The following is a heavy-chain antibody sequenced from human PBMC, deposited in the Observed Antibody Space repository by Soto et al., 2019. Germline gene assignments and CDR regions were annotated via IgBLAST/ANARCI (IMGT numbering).Heavy chain of an antibody. D-gene: IGHD2-2*01. V-gene: IGHV3-33*01. CDR1: GFTFSSYG. Sequence: QVQLVESGGGVVQPGRSLRLSCAASGFTFSSYGMHWVRQAPGKGLEWVAVIWYDGSNKYYADSVKGRFTISRDNSKNALYLQMNSLRAEDTAVYYCARGKSGLAPRLVVPAANPYYYYYGMDVWGQGTTVTVSS. J-gene: IGHJ6*02. CDR2: IWYDGSNK. CDR3: ARGKSGLAPRLVVPAANPYYYYYGMDV.